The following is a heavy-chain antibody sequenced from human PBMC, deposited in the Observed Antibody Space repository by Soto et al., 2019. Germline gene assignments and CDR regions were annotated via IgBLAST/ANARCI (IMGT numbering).Heavy chain of an antibody. J-gene: IGHJ4*02. V-gene: IGHV3-64*01. D-gene: IGHD3-9*01. CDR1: GFTFSSYA. Sequence: EVQLVESGGGLVQPGGSLRLSCAASGFTFSSYAMHWVRQAPGKGLEYVSAISSNGGSTYYANSVKGRFTISRDNSKNTLYLHMGRLRAEDMAVYYCAGDSNYDILTGYPSYWGQGTLVTVSS. CDR2: ISSNGGST. CDR3: AGDSNYDILTGYPSY.